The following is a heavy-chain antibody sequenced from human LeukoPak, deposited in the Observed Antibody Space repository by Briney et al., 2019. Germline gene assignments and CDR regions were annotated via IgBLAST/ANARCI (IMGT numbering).Heavy chain of an antibody. CDR1: GGTFSSYV. CDR2: IIPIFGTA. V-gene: IGHV1-69*13. Sequence: SVKVCCKASGGTFSSYVISWVRQAPGQGLEWMGGIIPIFGTANYAQKFQGRVTITADESTSTAYMELSSLRSEDTAVYYCARSPRIAAASFYIWGQGTMVTVSS. D-gene: IGHD6-13*01. J-gene: IGHJ3*02. CDR3: ARSPRIAAASFYI.